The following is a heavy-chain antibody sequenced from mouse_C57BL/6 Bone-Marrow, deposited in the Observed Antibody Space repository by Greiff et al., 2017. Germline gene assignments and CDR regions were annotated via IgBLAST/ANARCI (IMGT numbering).Heavy chain of an antibody. CDR1: GYTFTGYW. V-gene: IGHV1-9*01. CDR2: ILPGSGST. Sequence: QVQLQQSGAELMKPGASVKLSCKATGYTFTGYWIEWVKQRPGHGLEWIGEILPGSGSTNYKEKFKGKATFTADKSSNAAYMQLSSLTTEDSAINYCARGGTVVAFDYWGQGTTLTVSS. D-gene: IGHD1-1*01. CDR3: ARGGTVVAFDY. J-gene: IGHJ2*01.